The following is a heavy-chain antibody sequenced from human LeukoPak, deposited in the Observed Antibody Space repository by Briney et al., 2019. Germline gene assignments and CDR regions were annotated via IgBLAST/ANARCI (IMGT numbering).Heavy chain of an antibody. J-gene: IGHJ5*02. D-gene: IGHD6-19*01. CDR1: GGTFSSYA. CDR3: ASFSSGWYGDWFDP. V-gene: IGHV1-69*05. CDR2: IIPIFGTA. Sequence: EASVKVSCKASGGTFSSYAISWVRQSPGQGLEWMGGIIPIFGTANYAQKFQGRVTITTDESTSTAYMELSSLRSEDTAVYYCASFSSGWYGDWFDPWGRGTLVTVSS.